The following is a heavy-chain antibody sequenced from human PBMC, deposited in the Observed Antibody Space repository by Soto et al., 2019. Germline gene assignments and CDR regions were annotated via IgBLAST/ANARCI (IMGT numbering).Heavy chain of an antibody. CDR2: IDPSDSYT. Sequence: PGESLKISCKGSGYSFTSYWISWVRQMPGKGLEWMGRIDPSDSYTNYSPSFQGHVTISADKSISTAYLQWSSLKASDPAMYYCARHGIYYYDSSGYYWNWFDPWGQGTLVTVSS. J-gene: IGHJ5*02. V-gene: IGHV5-10-1*01. CDR1: GYSFTSYW. CDR3: ARHGIYYYDSSGYYWNWFDP. D-gene: IGHD3-22*01.